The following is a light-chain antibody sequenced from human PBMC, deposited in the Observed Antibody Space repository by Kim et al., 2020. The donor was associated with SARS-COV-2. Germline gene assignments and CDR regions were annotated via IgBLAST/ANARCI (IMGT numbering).Light chain of an antibody. V-gene: IGKV1-5*01. CDR2: AAS. J-gene: IGKJ4*02. Sequence: DIQMTQSPSSLSASVGDRFTITCRASQSISSWLTWYQQKPGKAPKLLIYAASSLQSGVPSRFSGSGSGTEFTLTISSLQPDDFATYYCQQYNSNPLTFGPGTKVDIK. CDR1: QSISSW. CDR3: QQYNSNPLT.